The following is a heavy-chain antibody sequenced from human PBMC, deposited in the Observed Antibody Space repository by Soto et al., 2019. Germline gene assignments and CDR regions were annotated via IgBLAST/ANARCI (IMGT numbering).Heavy chain of an antibody. CDR2: ISAYNGNT. Sequence: ASVKVSCKASGYTFTSYAIGWVRQAPGQGPEWMGWISAYNGNTNYAQKLQGRVTMTTDTSTSTAYMELRNLRSDDTAVYYCARSRRPMIVVVIGLDPWGQGTLVTVSS. J-gene: IGHJ5*02. D-gene: IGHD3-22*01. CDR3: ARSRRPMIVVVIGLDP. V-gene: IGHV1-18*01. CDR1: GYTFTSYA.